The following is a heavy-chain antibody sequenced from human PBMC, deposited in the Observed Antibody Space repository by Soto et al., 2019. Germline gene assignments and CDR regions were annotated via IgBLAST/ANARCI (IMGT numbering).Heavy chain of an antibody. CDR2: ISAYNGNK. Sequence: ASVKVSCKASGYTFTSYDINWVRQAPGQGLEWMGWISAYNGNKKYAQKLKGRVTMTTDTSTSTAYKKQRSLRSDDTAENYCARNDDSSGYDAFDIWGQGTMVTVS. CDR3: ARNDDSSGYDAFDI. CDR1: GYTFTSYD. V-gene: IGHV1-18*01. D-gene: IGHD3-22*01. J-gene: IGHJ3*02.